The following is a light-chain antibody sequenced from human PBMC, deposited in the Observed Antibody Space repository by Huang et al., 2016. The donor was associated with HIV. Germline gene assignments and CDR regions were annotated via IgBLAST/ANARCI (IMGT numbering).Light chain of an antibody. CDR1: QSVSSY. J-gene: IGKJ3*01. Sequence: EMVLTQSPATLSLSPGERATLSCRASQSVSSYLAWYQQKPGQAPRPLIYDASNRATGSPARFSGSGSGTYFTLTISSLEPEDFAVYYCQQRSNWPPRFTFGPGTKVDIK. CDR2: DAS. CDR3: QQRSNWPPRFT. V-gene: IGKV3-11*01.